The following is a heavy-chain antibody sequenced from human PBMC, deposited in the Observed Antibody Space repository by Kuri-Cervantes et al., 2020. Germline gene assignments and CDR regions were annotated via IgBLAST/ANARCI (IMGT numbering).Heavy chain of an antibody. Sequence: GESLKISCAASGFTFDSHAMSWVRQPPGKGLEWVSGIGRLGGGIYYADSVKGRFTISRDNSKNTLYLQMNSLRAEDTAVYYCARGEVYYDFWSGYYPNWFDPWGQGTLVTVSS. CDR1: GFTFDSHA. CDR2: IGRLGGGI. J-gene: IGHJ5*02. V-gene: IGHV3-23*01. CDR3: ARGEVYYDFWSGYYPNWFDP. D-gene: IGHD3-3*01.